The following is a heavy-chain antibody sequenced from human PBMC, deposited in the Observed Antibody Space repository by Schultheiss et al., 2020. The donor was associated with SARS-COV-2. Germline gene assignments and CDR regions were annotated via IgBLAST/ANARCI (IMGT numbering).Heavy chain of an antibody. CDR3: ARGPIVVVPAAMPPFDP. Sequence: SQTLSLTCTVSGGSISSYYWSWIRQPPGKGLEWIGYIYYSGSTNYNPSLKSRVTISVDTSKNQFSLKLSSVTAADTAVYYCARGPIVVVPAAMPPFDPWGQGTLVTVSS. V-gene: IGHV4-59*12. CDR2: IYYSGST. J-gene: IGHJ5*02. CDR1: GGSISSYY. D-gene: IGHD2-2*01.